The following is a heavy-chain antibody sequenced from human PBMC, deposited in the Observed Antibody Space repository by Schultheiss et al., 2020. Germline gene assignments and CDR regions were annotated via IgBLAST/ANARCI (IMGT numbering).Heavy chain of an antibody. V-gene: IGHV3-73*01. CDR3: ARGAVAARRFDY. CDR2: IRSKANSYAT. CDR1: GFTFSGSA. D-gene: IGHD6-6*01. J-gene: IGHJ4*02. Sequence: GESLKISCAASGFTFSGSAMHWVRQASGKGLEWVGRIRSKANSYATAYAASVKGRFTISRDDSKNTAYLQMNSLRADDTAVYFCARGAVAARRFDYWGQGTLVNVYS.